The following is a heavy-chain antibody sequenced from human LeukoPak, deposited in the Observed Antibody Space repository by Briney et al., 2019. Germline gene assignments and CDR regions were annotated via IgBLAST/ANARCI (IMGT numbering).Heavy chain of an antibody. D-gene: IGHD6-13*01. CDR2: IFYSGST. Sequence: SETLSLTCTVSGGSISSYYWGWIRQPPGKGLEWVGYIFYSGSTNYNPSLKRRVPISVDTSKNQFSLKVSSVTAADTAVYYCARVSGSSWYVEYFQHWGQGTLVTVSS. V-gene: IGHV4-59*01. J-gene: IGHJ1*01. CDR3: ARVSGSSWYVEYFQH. CDR1: GGSISSYY.